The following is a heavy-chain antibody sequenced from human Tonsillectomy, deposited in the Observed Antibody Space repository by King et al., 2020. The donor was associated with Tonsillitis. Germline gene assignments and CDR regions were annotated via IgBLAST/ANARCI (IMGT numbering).Heavy chain of an antibody. V-gene: IGHV3-53*01. CDR3: ARDALELGIADD. Sequence: VQLVESGGGLIQPGGSLRLSCAASGFTVSSNYMSWVRQAPGKGLEWVSVIYSGGSTYYADSVKGRSTISRDNSKNTLYLQMNSLRAEDTAVNYCARDALELGIADDWGQGTLVTVSS. CDR1: GFTVSSNY. CDR2: IYSGGST. J-gene: IGHJ4*02. D-gene: IGHD7-27*01.